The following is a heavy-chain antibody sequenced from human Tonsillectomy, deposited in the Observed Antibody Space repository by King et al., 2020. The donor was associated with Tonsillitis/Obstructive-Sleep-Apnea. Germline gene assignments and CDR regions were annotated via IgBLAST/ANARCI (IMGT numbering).Heavy chain of an antibody. D-gene: IGHD3-16*01. CDR1: GFSLSTSGVG. Sequence: VTLQESGPTLVKPTQTLTLTCTFSGFSLSTSGVGVGWIRQPPGKALEWLALLYWDDDTRYSPSLKSRLTITKDTSKNQVVLTMTNMDPVDTATYYCAHVPIWGYVFDIWGQGTVVTVSS. CDR2: LYWDDDT. J-gene: IGHJ3*02. V-gene: IGHV2-5*02. CDR3: AHVPIWGYVFDI.